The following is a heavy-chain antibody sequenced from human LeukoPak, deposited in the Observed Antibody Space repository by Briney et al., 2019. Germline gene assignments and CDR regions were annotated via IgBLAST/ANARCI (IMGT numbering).Heavy chain of an antibody. D-gene: IGHD3-10*01. CDR3: TLDPPFVGMHV. J-gene: IGHJ6*02. V-gene: IGHV3-23*01. Sequence: GGSLRLSCAASGFTFSSYALSWVRQAPGKGLEWVSAITSSGGSTYYADSVKGRFTISRDNSKNTLYLQMNSLKIEDTVVYYCTLDPPFVGMHVWGHGTTVTVSS. CDR2: ITSSGGST. CDR1: GFTFSSYA.